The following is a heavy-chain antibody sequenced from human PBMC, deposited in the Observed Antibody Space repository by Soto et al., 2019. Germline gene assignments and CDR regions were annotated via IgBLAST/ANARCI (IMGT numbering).Heavy chain of an antibody. CDR2: IYPGDSEI. V-gene: IGHV5-51*01. CDR1: GYSFGNYW. CDR3: SRMQYSYGQLDYFDY. D-gene: IGHD3-16*01. J-gene: IGHJ4*02. Sequence: PGESLKISCKGSGYSFGNYWIGWVRQMPGKGLEWMGIIYPGDSEIKYRPSFQGQVTISADKSTSTAYLQWSSLKASDTAMYFCSRMQYSYGQLDYFDYWGQGTLVTAPQ.